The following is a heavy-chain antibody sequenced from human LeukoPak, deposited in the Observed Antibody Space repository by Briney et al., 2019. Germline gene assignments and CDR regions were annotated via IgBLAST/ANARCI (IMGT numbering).Heavy chain of an antibody. Sequence: GRSLRLSCAASGFTFSSYAMHWVRQAPGKGLEWVAVVWYDGSKTYSADSVKGRITISRDDSKNTLYLQMNSLRAEDTAVYYCARDSPFGVYWGQGALVTVSS. D-gene: IGHD3-10*01. CDR2: VWYDGSKT. V-gene: IGHV3-33*01. J-gene: IGHJ4*02. CDR3: ARDSPFGVY. CDR1: GFTFSSYA.